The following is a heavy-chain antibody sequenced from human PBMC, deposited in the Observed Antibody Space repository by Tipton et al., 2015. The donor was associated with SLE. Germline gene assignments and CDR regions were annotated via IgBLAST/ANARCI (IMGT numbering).Heavy chain of an antibody. CDR2: MYSGGNT. D-gene: IGHD4-17*01. V-gene: IGHV3-66*01. CDR1: GFTVSSNY. CDR3: ARERSDDAFDI. Sequence: SGFTVSSNYMSWVRQAPGKGLEWVSVMYSGGNTDYADSVKGRFTISRDNSKNTLYLQMNSLRAEDTAVYYCARERSDDAFDIWGQGTTVTVSS. J-gene: IGHJ3*02.